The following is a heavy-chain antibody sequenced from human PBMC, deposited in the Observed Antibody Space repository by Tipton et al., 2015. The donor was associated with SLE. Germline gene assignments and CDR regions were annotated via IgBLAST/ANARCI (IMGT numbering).Heavy chain of an antibody. CDR1: GGSIGSDY. Sequence: TLSLTCTIYGGSIGSDYWSWIRQPPGRGLEWIGWIYYNGNTNYDPSLKSRVSMSVDTSKKQLSLKLTSVTAADTAVYYCARGRWYFDLWGRGTLVTVSS. CDR2: IYYNGNT. V-gene: IGHV4-59*12. J-gene: IGHJ2*01. CDR3: ARGRWYFDL.